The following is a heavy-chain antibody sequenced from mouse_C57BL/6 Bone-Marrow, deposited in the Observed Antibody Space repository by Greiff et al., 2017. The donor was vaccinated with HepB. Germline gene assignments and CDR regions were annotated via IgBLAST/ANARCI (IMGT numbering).Heavy chain of an antibody. D-gene: IGHD1-1*01. CDR1: GYAFSSSW. CDR2: IYPGDGDT. V-gene: IGHV1-82*01. Sequence: QVQLQQSGPELVKPGASVKISCKASGYAFSSSWMNWVKQRPGKGLEWIGRIYPGDGDTNYNGKFKGKATLTADKSSSTAYMQLSSLTSEDSAVSFCASYYYGSSLYAMDYWGQGTSVTVSS. J-gene: IGHJ4*01. CDR3: ASYYYGSSLYAMDY.